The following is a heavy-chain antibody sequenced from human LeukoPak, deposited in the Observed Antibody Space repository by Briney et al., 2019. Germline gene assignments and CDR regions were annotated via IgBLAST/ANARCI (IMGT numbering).Heavy chain of an antibody. CDR2: ISDSGGST. J-gene: IGHJ4*02. D-gene: IGHD2-15*01. Sequence: GGSLRLSCAVSGITLSNYGMTWVRQAPGKGLEWVAGISDSGGSTNYADSVKGRFTISRDNSKNTLYLQMNSLRAEDTAVYYCAREVVVAAFFDYWGQGTLVTVSS. CDR3: AREVVVAAFFDY. CDR1: GITLSNYG. V-gene: IGHV3-23*01.